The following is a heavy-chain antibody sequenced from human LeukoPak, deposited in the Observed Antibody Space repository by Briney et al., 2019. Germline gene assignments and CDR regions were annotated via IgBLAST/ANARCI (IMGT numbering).Heavy chain of an antibody. CDR1: GYTFTSYD. V-gene: IGHV1-8*01. D-gene: IGHD6-19*01. J-gene: IGHJ5*02. Sequence: ASVKVSCKASGYTFTSYDINWVRQATGQGLEWMGWMNPNSGNTGYAQKFQGRVTMTRNTSISTAYMELSSLRSEDTAVYHCARDSSGWYHWFDPWGQGTLVTVSS. CDR3: ARDSSGWYHWFDP. CDR2: MNPNSGNT.